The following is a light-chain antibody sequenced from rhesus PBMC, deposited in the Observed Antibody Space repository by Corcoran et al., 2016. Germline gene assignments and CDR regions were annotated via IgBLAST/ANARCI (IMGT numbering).Light chain of an antibody. CDR1: QGISSY. V-gene: IGKV1-28*03. Sequence: DIQMTQSPSSLSASVGDTVTITCRASQGISSYLNWFQQKPGKAPKLLIYAASSLESGYPSRFSGSGSWKDVTLTISSLQPEDFAVDYCLQHNSYPYSFGQGTKVEIK. CDR3: LQHNSYPYS. J-gene: IGKJ2*01. CDR2: AAS.